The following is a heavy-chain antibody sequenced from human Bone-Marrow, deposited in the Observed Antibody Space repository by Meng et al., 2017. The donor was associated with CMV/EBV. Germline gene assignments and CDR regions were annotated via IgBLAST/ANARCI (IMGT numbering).Heavy chain of an antibody. CDR3: ARQMVVVVPAAIQALDY. V-gene: IGHV3-30*04. J-gene: IGHJ6*01. D-gene: IGHD2-2*02. CDR2: ISYDGSNK. CDR1: GFTFSSYA. Sequence: GESLKISCAASGFTFSSYAMHWVRQAPGKGLEWVAVISYDGSNKYYADSVKGRFTISRDNSKNTLYLQMNSLRAEDTAVYYCARQMVVVVPAAIQALDYWGQGTTVAVSS.